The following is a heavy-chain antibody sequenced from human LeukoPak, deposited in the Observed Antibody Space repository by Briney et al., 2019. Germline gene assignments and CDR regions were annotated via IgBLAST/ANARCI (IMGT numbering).Heavy chain of an antibody. Sequence: SETLSLTCTVSGYSIRSGYYWGWIRQPPGKGLELIGEINHSGSTNYNPSLKSRVTISVDTSKNQFSLKLSSVTAADTAVYYCARSHPMIVELPDYWGQGTLVTVSS. CDR2: INHSGST. CDR1: GYSIRSGYY. J-gene: IGHJ4*02. V-gene: IGHV4-38-2*02. CDR3: ARSHPMIVELPDY. D-gene: IGHD3-22*01.